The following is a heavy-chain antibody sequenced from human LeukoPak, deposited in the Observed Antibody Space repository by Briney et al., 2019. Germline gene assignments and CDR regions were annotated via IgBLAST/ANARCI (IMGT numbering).Heavy chain of an antibody. CDR3: ASGLAVVRGVGY. V-gene: IGHV4-31*03. Sequence: PSETLSLTCTVSGVSINNDDYYWTWARQEPGKGLEWIGHIYYSGSAYYNPSLKSRVSMSVDASKTQFSLNLNSVTDADTAVYYCASGLAVVRGVGYWGQGTLVTVSS. D-gene: IGHD3-10*01. J-gene: IGHJ4*02. CDR1: GVSINNDDYY. CDR2: IYYSGSA.